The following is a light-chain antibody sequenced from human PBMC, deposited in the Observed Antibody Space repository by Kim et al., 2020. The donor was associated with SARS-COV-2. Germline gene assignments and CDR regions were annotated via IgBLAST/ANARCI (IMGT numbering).Light chain of an antibody. CDR2: DAS. V-gene: IGKV1-5*01. J-gene: IGKJ2*01. CDR3: QQYDTDPNT. CDR1: QSISSW. Sequence: SATVGDRVTITCRASQSISSWLAWYQQKPGKAPNRLIYDASSLESGVPSRFSGRGSGTEFTLTISSLLPDDFATYYCQQYDTDPNTFGQGTKLEI.